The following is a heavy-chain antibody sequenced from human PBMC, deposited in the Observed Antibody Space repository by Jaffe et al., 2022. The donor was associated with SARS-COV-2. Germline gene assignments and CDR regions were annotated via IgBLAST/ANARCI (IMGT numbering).Heavy chain of an antibody. CDR1: GYIFTNYW. CDR2: IYPGDSDG. D-gene: IGHD2-2*03. CDR3: ARKGLDNNRIYYFDY. V-gene: IGHV5-51*01. Sequence: EVQLVQSGAEVKKPGESLKISCKGSGYIFTNYWIGWVRQMPGKGLEWVGIIYPGDSDGRYSPSFQGQATLSADKSASTAYLQWSSLKASDTAMYYCARKGLDNNRIYYFDYWGQGTLVTVSA. J-gene: IGHJ4*02.